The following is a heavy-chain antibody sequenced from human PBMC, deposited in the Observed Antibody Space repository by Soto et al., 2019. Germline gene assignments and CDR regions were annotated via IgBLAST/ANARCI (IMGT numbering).Heavy chain of an antibody. J-gene: IGHJ6*02. CDR3: AKDKDWSGVYGMDV. CDR1: GFTFSSYA. CDR2: INGGSTT. Sequence: LRLSCAASGFTFSSYAMSWVRQAPGKGLEWVTAINGGSTTYYADSVKGRFTISRDNSKNTLYLQMNSLRAEDTAVYYCAKDKDWSGVYGMDVWGQGTTVTVSS. V-gene: IGHV3-23*01. D-gene: IGHD3-3*01.